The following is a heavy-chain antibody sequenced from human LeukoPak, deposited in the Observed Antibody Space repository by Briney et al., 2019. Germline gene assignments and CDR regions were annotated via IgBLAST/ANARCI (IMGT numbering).Heavy chain of an antibody. CDR1: GFTFSTYS. V-gene: IGHV3-21*01. Sequence: GGSLRLSCAASGFTFSTYSMNWVRQAPGKGLEWVSSISSSSSYIYYAGSVKGRFTISRDNAKNSLYLQVNSLRAEDTAVYYCARSSGWFANEIDYWGQGTLVTVSS. CDR2: ISSSSSYI. D-gene: IGHD6-19*01. J-gene: IGHJ4*02. CDR3: ARSSGWFANEIDY.